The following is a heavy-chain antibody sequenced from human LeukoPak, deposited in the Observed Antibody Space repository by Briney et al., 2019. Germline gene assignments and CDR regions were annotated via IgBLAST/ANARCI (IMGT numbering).Heavy chain of an antibody. V-gene: IGHV4-34*01. Sequence: PSETLSLTWAVYGGSFSVYYWSWIRQPPGKGLEWIGEINHSGSTNYNPSLKSRVTISVDTTKNQFSLKLSSVTAADTAVYYCARVGGSPRSYYYYGMDVWGQGTTVTVSS. J-gene: IGHJ6*02. CDR1: GGSFSVYY. CDR3: ARVGGSPRSYYYYGMDV. CDR2: INHSGST.